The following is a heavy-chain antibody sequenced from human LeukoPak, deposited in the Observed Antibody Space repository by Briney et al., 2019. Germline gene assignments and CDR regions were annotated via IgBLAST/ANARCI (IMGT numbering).Heavy chain of an antibody. CDR2: ISAYNGNT. Sequence: GASVKVSCKASVYTFTSYGISWVRPAPGQGLEWMGWISAYNGNTNNAQKLQGRVTMTTDTSTNTASMELRSLRSDDTAVYYCAREDGVVATGYFDYWGQGTLVTVSS. CDR1: VYTFTSYG. V-gene: IGHV1-18*01. D-gene: IGHD2-15*01. J-gene: IGHJ4*02. CDR3: AREDGVVATGYFDY.